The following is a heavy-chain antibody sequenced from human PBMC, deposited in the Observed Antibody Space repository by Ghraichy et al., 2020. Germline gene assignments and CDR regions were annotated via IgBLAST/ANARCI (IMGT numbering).Heavy chain of an antibody. J-gene: IGHJ4*02. CDR3: ARAGYSYGIYYLDY. Sequence: GESLNISCAASGFTVSSNYMSWVRQAPGKGLEWVSVIYSGGSTYYADSVKGRFTISRDNSKNTLYLQMNSLRAEDTAVYYCARAGYSYGIYYLDYWGQGTLVTVSS. CDR2: IYSGGST. D-gene: IGHD5-18*01. CDR1: GFTVSSNY. V-gene: IGHV3-66*01.